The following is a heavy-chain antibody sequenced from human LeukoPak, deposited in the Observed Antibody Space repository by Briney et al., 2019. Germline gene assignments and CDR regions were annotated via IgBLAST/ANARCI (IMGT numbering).Heavy chain of an antibody. Sequence: PSETLSLTCTVSGGSISGYYWSWIRQPRGKGLEWIGYIYFSGSTNYNPSLASRGTISVDTSKNHFSLKLKSVTAADTALCYCARGRVATSMLTVWGQGTLVTVSS. D-gene: IGHD5-18*01. V-gene: IGHV4-59*01. CDR2: IYFSGST. J-gene: IGHJ4*02. CDR1: GGSISGYY. CDR3: ARGRVATSMLTV.